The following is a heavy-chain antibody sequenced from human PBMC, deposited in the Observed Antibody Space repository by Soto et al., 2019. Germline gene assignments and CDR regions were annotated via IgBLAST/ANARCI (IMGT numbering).Heavy chain of an antibody. CDR3: ARDWTPGSGYYFRAGYYYYGMDV. D-gene: IGHD5-12*01. V-gene: IGHV3-30-3*01. CDR1: GFTFSSYX. Sequence: GGSLRLSCAASGFTFSSYXMXXXRQAPGKGLEWVAXISYDGSNKQYADSVKARFTISRDNSKNTLYLQMNSLRAEDTAVYYCARDWTPGSGYYFRAGYYYYGMDVWGQGTTVTVSS. CDR2: ISYDGSNK. J-gene: IGHJ6*02.